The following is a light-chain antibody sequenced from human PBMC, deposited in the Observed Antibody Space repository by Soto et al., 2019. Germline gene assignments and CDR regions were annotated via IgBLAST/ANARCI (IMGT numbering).Light chain of an antibody. CDR2: DVS. Sequence: QSALTQPASVSGSPGQSIAISYTGTSSDVGGYDYVSWYQQHPGKAPKLMIYDVSNRPSGVSNRFSGSKSDNTASLTISGLQAEDEADYYCSSYTSSSTDVFGTGTKLTVL. CDR1: SSDVGGYDY. J-gene: IGLJ1*01. V-gene: IGLV2-14*03. CDR3: SSYTSSSTDV.